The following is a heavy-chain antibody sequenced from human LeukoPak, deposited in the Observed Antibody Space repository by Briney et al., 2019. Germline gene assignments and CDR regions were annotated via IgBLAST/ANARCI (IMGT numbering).Heavy chain of an antibody. D-gene: IGHD2-2*01. V-gene: IGHV4-4*07. CDR1: GGSMSSYY. Sequence: ASETLSLTCTVSGGSMSSYYWSWVRQHAGKGMEWIGRIYSSGSNNYNTSLTSLVTMSVDTSKNQFSLKLSSVTAADTAVYYCARGRASDCSNSSCRRGFDYWGQGTLVTVSS. CDR2: IYSSGSN. J-gene: IGHJ4*02. CDR3: ARGRASDCSNSSCRRGFDY.